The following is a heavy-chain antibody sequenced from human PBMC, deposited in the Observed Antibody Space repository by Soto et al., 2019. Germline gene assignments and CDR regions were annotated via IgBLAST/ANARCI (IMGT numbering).Heavy chain of an antibody. Sequence: GESLKLSCKGSGYIFRTSWIGWVRQMPGKGLEWMGVIYPGDSDTNYSQSFKGQITMSIDMSINTPYLQLNSLKASDTATYFCVRSGGYAYDSHNPEHCFDYWGQGTLVTVSS. J-gene: IGHJ4*02. D-gene: IGHD5-18*01. CDR1: GYIFRTSW. CDR3: VRSGGYAYDSHNPEHCFDY. V-gene: IGHV5-51*01. CDR2: IYPGDSDT.